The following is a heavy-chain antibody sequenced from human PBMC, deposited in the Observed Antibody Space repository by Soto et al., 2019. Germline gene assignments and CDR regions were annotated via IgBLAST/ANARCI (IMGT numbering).Heavy chain of an antibody. D-gene: IGHD6-13*01. CDR1: GFIVSSSY. CDR2: IYSDGRT. V-gene: IGHV3-53*02. J-gene: IGHJ4*02. Sequence: DVQLVETGGGLIQPGGSLRLSCAASGFIVSSSYMSWVRQAPGKGLEWVSVIYSDGRTYYAHSVKGRFTISRDNSKNTLYLQMNSLSAEDTAMYYCARCSGWYGQCYFDCWGQGIRVTVSS. CDR3: ARCSGWYGQCYFDC.